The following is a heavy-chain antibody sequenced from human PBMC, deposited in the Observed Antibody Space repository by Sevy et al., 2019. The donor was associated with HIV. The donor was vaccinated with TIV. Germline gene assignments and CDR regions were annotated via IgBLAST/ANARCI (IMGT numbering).Heavy chain of an antibody. Sequence: ASVKVSCKASGYTFTGYYMHWVRQAPGQGLEWMGWINPNSGGTNYAQKFQGRVTMTRDASISTAYMELSRLRSDDTAVYYCARDIGGTGTTNPWGQGTTVTVSS. V-gene: IGHV1-2*02. CDR3: ARDIGGTGTTNP. J-gene: IGHJ6*02. D-gene: IGHD1-7*01. CDR1: GYTFTGYY. CDR2: INPNSGGT.